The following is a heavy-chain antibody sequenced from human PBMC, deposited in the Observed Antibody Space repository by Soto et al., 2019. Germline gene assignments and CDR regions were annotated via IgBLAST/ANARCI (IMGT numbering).Heavy chain of an antibody. CDR2: IDPRSGGT. Sequence: HVQLVQSGTEEKKPGASVRVSCMVSGYPFTTYYIHWQRQAPGQGLEWMGWIDPRSGGTVYEQKFQGRVTMTRDTSISTVYMDLSGLTSDDTALYYCATDDYGIFPYWGQGSLVTVSS. CDR3: ATDDYGIFPY. J-gene: IGHJ4*02. V-gene: IGHV1-2*02. CDR1: GYPFTTYY. D-gene: IGHD3-10*01.